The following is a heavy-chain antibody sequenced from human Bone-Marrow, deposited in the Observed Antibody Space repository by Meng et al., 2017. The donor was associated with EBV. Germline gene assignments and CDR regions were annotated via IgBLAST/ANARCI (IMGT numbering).Heavy chain of an antibody. CDR2: IYDGGTT. CDR1: AASVSGGTYH. CDR3: AKSRSSTPGVVDY. Sequence: HVQLQESGPGLTNPSDTLSLALSLSAASVSGGTYHWSWIRQPPGKELEWIGYIYDGGTTIYNPSLKSRVTILVDASKNQFSLKLSSVTTADTAVYYCAKSRSSTPGVVDYWGQGTLVTVSS. V-gene: IGHV4-61*01. D-gene: IGHD3-10*01. J-gene: IGHJ4*02.